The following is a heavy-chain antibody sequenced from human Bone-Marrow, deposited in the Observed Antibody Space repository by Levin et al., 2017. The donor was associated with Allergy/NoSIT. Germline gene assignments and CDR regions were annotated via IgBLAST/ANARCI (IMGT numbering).Heavy chain of an antibody. CDR1: GYTFSDFY. V-gene: IGHV1-2*02. CDR3: ARDIRIAAGIDL. CDR2: INPNSGGI. D-gene: IGHD6-13*01. J-gene: IGHJ5*02. Sequence: GESLKISCKASGYTFSDFYLHWVRQAPRQGLEWMGWINPNSGGISLEQKFQGRVTMTRDTSLSTAYMELSGLRSDDTALYYCARDIRIAAGIDLWGQGTLVTVSS.